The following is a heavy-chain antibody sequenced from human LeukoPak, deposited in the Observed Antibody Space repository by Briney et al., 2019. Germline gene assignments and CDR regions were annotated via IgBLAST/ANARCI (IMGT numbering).Heavy chain of an antibody. CDR3: AKVLAGGSPDAFDI. V-gene: IGHV3-9*01. Sequence: QPGGSLRLSCAASGFTFDDYAMHWVRQAPGKGLEWVSGISWNSGSIGYADSVKGRFTISRDNAKNSLYLQMSSLRAEDTALYYYAKVLAGGSPDAFDIWGQGTMVTVSS. CDR2: ISWNSGSI. D-gene: IGHD2-8*02. CDR1: GFTFDDYA. J-gene: IGHJ3*02.